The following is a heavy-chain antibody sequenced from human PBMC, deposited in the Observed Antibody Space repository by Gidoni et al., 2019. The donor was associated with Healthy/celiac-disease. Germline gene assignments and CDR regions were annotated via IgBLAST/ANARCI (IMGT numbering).Heavy chain of an antibody. CDR1: GVRVSNYG. D-gene: IGHD3-22*01. CDR3: SREGGGYYYDSSGFDY. CDR2: IWYDGSNK. Sequence: QVKLVEAGGGVVQPGGDLRLSCSASGVRVSNYGMHWVRRATGKGLGWVAVIWYDGSNKYYADSVKCRFTISSDYSKNTLYLQMNSLRAEATAVYYCSREGGGYYYDSSGFDYWGQGTLVTVSS. J-gene: IGHJ4*02. V-gene: IGHV3-33*01.